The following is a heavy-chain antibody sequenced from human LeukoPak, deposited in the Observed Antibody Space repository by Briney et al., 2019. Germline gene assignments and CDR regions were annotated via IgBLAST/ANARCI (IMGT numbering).Heavy chain of an antibody. Sequence: GGSLRLSCAASGFTFSSYWMHWVRQAPGKGLVWVSRINSDGSSTTSADSVKGRFTISRDNAKNTLYLQMNSPRAEDTAVYYCAKEVEGYSGPYYYYGMDVWGQGTTVPLPS. CDR2: INSDGSST. V-gene: IGHV3-74*01. D-gene: IGHD6-13*01. CDR3: AKEVEGYSGPYYYYGMDV. J-gene: IGHJ6*02. CDR1: GFTFSSYW.